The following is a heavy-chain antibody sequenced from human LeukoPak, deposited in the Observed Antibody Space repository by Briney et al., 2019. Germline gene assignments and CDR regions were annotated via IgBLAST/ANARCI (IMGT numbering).Heavy chain of an antibody. CDR2: IYYSGST. CDR3: ARAPYFDFWTGYYFDY. D-gene: IGHD3-3*01. J-gene: IGHJ4*02. Sequence: SETLSLTCTVSGGSISSYYWSWIRQPPGQGLEWIGYIYYSGSTNYNPSLNSRVTISVDMSKNQFSLKLSSVTAADTAVYYCARAPYFDFWTGYYFDYWGLGTLVTVSS. V-gene: IGHV4-59*01. CDR1: GGSISSYY.